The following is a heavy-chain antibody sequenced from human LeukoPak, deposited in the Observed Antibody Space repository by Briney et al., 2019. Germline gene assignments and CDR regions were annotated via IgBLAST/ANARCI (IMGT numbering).Heavy chain of an antibody. J-gene: IGHJ4*02. Sequence: PGGSLRLSCAASGFTFSSYAMHWVRQAPGKGLEWVAVISYDGSNKYYADSVKGRFTISRDNSKNTLYLQMNSLRAEDTAVYYCASRDPCSGGNCYGLGYWGQGTLVTVSS. CDR1: GFTFSSYA. D-gene: IGHD2-15*01. CDR2: ISYDGSNK. V-gene: IGHV3-30-3*01. CDR3: ASRDPCSGGNCYGLGY.